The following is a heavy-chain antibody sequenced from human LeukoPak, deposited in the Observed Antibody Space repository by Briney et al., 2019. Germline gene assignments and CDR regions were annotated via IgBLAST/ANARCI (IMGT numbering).Heavy chain of an antibody. D-gene: IGHD6-19*01. J-gene: IGHJ4*02. V-gene: IGHV3-48*02. Sequence: PGKSLRLSCAAFGFTFSTYSMNWVRQAPGKGLEWISYISSGSSTIHYADSVKGRFTISRDNAKNSLYLQMNSLRDEDTAVYYCARDYGYSSSFDYWGQGTLVTVSS. CDR1: GFTFSTYS. CDR2: ISSGSSTI. CDR3: ARDYGYSSSFDY.